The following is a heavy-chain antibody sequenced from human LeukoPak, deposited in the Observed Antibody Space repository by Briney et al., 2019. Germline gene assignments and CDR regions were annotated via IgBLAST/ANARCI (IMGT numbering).Heavy chain of an antibody. J-gene: IGHJ6*02. V-gene: IGHV1-8*01. CDR1: GYTFTSYD. Sequence: ASVKVSCKASGYTFTSYDINWVRQATGQGLEWMGWMNPNSGNTGYAQKFQGRVTMTRNTSIGTAYMELSSLRSEDTAVYYCARVGGSYDFWSGYYRYYYGMDVWGQGTTVTVSS. D-gene: IGHD3-3*01. CDR3: ARVGGSYDFWSGYYRYYYGMDV. CDR2: MNPNSGNT.